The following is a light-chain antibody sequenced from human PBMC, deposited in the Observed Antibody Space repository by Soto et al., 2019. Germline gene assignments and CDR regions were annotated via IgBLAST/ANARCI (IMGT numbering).Light chain of an antibody. CDR3: CSYAGSSTPYV. CDR1: SSDVGSYNL. V-gene: IGLV2-23*02. CDR2: EVS. J-gene: IGLJ1*01. Sequence: QSVLTQPASVSGSPGQSITISCTGTSSDVGSYNLVSWYQQHPGKAPKLMIYEVSKRPSGVSNRFSGSKSGNTASLTISGLQAEDEADYYCCSYAGSSTPYVFGTRTRSPS.